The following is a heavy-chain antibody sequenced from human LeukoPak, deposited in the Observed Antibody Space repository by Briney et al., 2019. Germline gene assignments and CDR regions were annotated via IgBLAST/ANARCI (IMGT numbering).Heavy chain of an antibody. J-gene: IGHJ4*02. CDR1: GFTFSRYS. Sequence: GGSLRLSCAASGFTFSRYSMNWVRQAPGKGLEWVSSITSSSSYIYYADSVKGRFTISRDNAKNSLHLQMNSLRAEDTAVYYCAISDMAAAGIDYWGQGTLVTVSS. D-gene: IGHD6-13*01. CDR3: AISDMAAAGIDY. V-gene: IGHV3-21*01. CDR2: ITSSSSYI.